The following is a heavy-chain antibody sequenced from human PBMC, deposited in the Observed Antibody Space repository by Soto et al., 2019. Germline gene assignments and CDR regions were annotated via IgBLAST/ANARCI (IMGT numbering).Heavy chain of an antibody. Sequence: GGSLRLSCAASGFTVSSNYMSWVRQAPGKGLEWVSVIYSGGSTYYAESVKGRFTISRDNSKKTLYLQMNSLRAEDTAVYYCARDLSGWGPLDYWGQGTLVTVSS. J-gene: IGHJ4*02. D-gene: IGHD3-16*01. V-gene: IGHV3-53*01. CDR2: IYSGGST. CDR1: GFTVSSNY. CDR3: ARDLSGWGPLDY.